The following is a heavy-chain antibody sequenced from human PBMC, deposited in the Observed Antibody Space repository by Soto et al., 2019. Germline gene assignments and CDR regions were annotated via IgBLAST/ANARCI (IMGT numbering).Heavy chain of an antibody. CDR3: ARSTRGFSYCKIDY. V-gene: IGHV3-21*02. D-gene: IGHD5-18*01. J-gene: IGHJ4*02. Sequence: EVQLVESGGGLVKPGGSLRLSCAVSGFTFSSHSMNWVRQAPGKGLEWVSSITTSSESKYYTDSVKGRFTLSRDNAKNSLYLQMNILRADDTAVYYCARSTRGFSYCKIDYWGRGTLVTVSS. CDR2: ITTSSESK. CDR1: GFTFSSHS.